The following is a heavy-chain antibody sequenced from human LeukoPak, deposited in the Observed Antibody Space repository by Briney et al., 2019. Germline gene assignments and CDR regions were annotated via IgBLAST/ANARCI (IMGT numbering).Heavy chain of an antibody. J-gene: IGHJ6*02. CDR3: AKDTRYGSGSYYYYGMDV. CDR1: GFTFSSYG. D-gene: IGHD3-10*01. CDR2: ISYDGSNK. Sequence: GGSLRLSCAASGFTFSSYGMHWVGQAPGKGLEWVAVISYDGSNKYYADSVKGRFTISRDNSKNTLYLQMNSLRAEDTAVYYCAKDTRYGSGSYYYYGMDVWGQGTTVTVSS. V-gene: IGHV3-30*18.